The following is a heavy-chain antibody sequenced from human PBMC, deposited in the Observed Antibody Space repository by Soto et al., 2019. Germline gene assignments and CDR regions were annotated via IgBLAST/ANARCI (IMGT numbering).Heavy chain of an antibody. CDR1: GYTFTSYG. J-gene: IGHJ4*02. Sequence: SVKVSCKASGYTFTSYGISWVRQAPGQGLEWMGGIIPIFGTANYAQKFQGRVTITRDTSASTAYMELSSLRSEDTAVYYCARDLGGWPDYWGQGTLVTVS. V-gene: IGHV1-69*05. CDR3: ARDLGGWPDY. D-gene: IGHD2-15*01. CDR2: IIPIFGTA.